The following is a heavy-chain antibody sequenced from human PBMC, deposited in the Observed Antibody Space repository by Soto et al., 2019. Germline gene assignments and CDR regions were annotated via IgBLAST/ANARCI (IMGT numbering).Heavy chain of an antibody. V-gene: IGHV1-46*01. Sequence: ASVKVSCKASGYTFTSYYMHWVRQAPGQGLEWMGIINPSGGSTSYEQKFQGRVTMTRDTSTSTVYMELSSLRSEDTAVYYCARPRKSNAAGTSFSFDYWGQGTLVTVSS. CDR3: ARPRKSNAAGTSFSFDY. CDR1: GYTFTSYY. CDR2: INPSGGST. J-gene: IGHJ4*02. D-gene: IGHD6-13*01.